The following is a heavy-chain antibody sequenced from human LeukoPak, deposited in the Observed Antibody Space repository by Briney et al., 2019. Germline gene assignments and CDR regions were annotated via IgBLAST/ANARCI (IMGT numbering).Heavy chain of an antibody. CDR2: ISGTGGSS. D-gene: IGHD4-17*01. Sequence: GGSLRLSCAASGFTFSNYAMSWVRQAPGKGLGWVSAISGTGGSSHYADSVKGRFTISRDNSKNTLYLQMNSLRAEDTAVYYCAKGTWFYVAPYGDYYYGMDVWGQGTTVTVSS. CDR1: GFTFSNYA. J-gene: IGHJ6*02. V-gene: IGHV3-23*01. CDR3: AKGTWFYVAPYGDYYYGMDV.